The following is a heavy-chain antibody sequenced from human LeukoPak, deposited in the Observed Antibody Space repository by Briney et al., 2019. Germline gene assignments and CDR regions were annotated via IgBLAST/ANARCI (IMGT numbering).Heavy chain of an antibody. Sequence: GGSLRLSCADSGFTFSSYAISWVRQAPGKGLEWVSAISGSGGSTYYADSVKGRFTISRDNSKNTLYLQMNSLRAEDTAVYYCAKDRVGGVIAQNFDYWGQGTLVTVSS. J-gene: IGHJ4*02. D-gene: IGHD3-16*02. CDR1: GFTFSSYA. CDR2: ISGSGGST. V-gene: IGHV3-23*01. CDR3: AKDRVGGVIAQNFDY.